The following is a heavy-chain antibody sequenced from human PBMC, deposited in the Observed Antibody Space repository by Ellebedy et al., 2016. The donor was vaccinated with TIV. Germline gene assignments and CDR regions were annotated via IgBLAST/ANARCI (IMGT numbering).Heavy chain of an antibody. D-gene: IGHD4-17*01. CDR1: GYSLTSYW. V-gene: IGHV5-10-1*01. CDR2: IDPSDSYT. Sequence: GESLKISCKGSGYSLTSYWISWVRQMPGKGLEWMGRIDPSDSYTNYSPSFQGHVTISADKSISTAYLQWSSLKASDTAMYYCASAGDYVGGFDYWGQGTLVTVSS. J-gene: IGHJ4*02. CDR3: ASAGDYVGGFDY.